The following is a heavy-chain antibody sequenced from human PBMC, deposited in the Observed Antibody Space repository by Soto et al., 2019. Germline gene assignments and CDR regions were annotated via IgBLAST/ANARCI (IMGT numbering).Heavy chain of an antibody. D-gene: IGHD1-26*01. CDR2: IYYSGST. V-gene: IGHV4-59*01. Sequence: PSEMLSLTCTVSGGSISSYYWSWIRQPPGKGLEWIGYIYYSGSTSYNPSLETGVTISVDTSKNQFSLKLTSVTPADTAIYYCARVKRSTSRLDPWGQGTLVTVSS. CDR3: ARVKRSTSRLDP. J-gene: IGHJ5*02. CDR1: GGSISSYY.